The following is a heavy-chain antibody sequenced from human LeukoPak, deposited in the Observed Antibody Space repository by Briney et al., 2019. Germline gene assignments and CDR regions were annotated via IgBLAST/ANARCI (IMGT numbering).Heavy chain of an antibody. D-gene: IGHD1-7*01. Sequence: ASVKVSCKASGGTFSSYAISWVRQAPGQGLEWMGRIIPIFGTANYAQKFQGRATITTDESTSTAYMELSSLRSEDTAVYYCARDDLNYKYDYWGQGTLVTVSS. CDR1: GGTFSSYA. CDR3: ARDDLNYKYDY. V-gene: IGHV1-69*05. CDR2: IIPIFGTA. J-gene: IGHJ4*02.